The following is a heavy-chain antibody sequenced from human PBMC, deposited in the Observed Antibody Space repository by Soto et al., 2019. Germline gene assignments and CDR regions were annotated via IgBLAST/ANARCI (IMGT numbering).Heavy chain of an antibody. CDR1: GDSITSNSYF. D-gene: IGHD3-16*02. J-gene: IGHJ6*02. CDR2: IYYSGTT. Sequence: SETLSLTCTVSGDSITSNSYFWAWIRQPPGKGLEWIGSIYYSGTTYYNPSLKSRVTISVDRSRNQFSLKLSSVTAADTAVYYCARDYRASYPAYYYYGMDVWGQGTTVTVSS. V-gene: IGHV4-39*07. CDR3: ARDYRASYPAYYYYGMDV.